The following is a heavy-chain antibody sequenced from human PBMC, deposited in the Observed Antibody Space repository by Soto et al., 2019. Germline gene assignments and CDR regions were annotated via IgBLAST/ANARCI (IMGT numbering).Heavy chain of an antibody. J-gene: IGHJ4*02. V-gene: IGHV4-34*01. CDR3: ARGLISGSHYSGGWYYFDS. D-gene: IGHD1-26*01. CDR1: GGSFSGYI. Sequence: QVQLQQSGAGLLKPSETLSLTCDVYGGSFSGYIWTWIRQTPGKGLQWIGQINHSGSANYNPSLKSRVTISVPTSNSQFSLELNSVTAADTAVYYCARGLISGSHYSGGWYYFDSWGQGTQVTVSS. CDR2: INHSGSA.